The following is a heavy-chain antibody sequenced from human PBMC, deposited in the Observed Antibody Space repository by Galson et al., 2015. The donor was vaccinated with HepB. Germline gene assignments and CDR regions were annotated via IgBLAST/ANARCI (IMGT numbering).Heavy chain of an antibody. D-gene: IGHD3-10*01. J-gene: IGHJ6*02. CDR3: FAGEAPDYYYGMDV. CDR1: GFTFSSYA. CDR2: ISGSGGST. V-gene: IGHV3-23*01. Sequence: SLRLSCAASGFTFSSYAMSWVRQAPGKGLEWVSAISGSGGSTYYADSVKGRFTISRDNSKNTLYLQMNSLRAEDTAVYYCFAGEAPDYYYGMDVWGQGTTVTVSS.